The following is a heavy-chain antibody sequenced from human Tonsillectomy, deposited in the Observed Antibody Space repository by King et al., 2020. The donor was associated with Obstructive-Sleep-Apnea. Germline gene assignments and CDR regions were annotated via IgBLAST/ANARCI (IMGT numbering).Heavy chain of an antibody. J-gene: IGHJ5*02. CDR3: ARDLGYCSSTSCYNWFDP. CDR2: FNPNSGGT. D-gene: IGHD2-2*01. CDR1: GYTFTGYY. V-gene: IGHV1-2*02. Sequence: VQLVESGAEVKKPGASVKVSCKASGYTFTGYYMHWVRQAPGQGLEWMGWFNPNSGGTNYAQKFQGRVTMTRDTSISTAYMELSRLRSDDTAVYYCARDLGYCSSTSCYNWFDPWGQGTLVTVSS.